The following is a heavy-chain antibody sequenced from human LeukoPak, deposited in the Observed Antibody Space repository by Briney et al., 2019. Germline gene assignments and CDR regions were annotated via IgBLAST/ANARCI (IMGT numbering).Heavy chain of an antibody. CDR3: VRGGYFDF. D-gene: IGHD3-16*01. CDR1: GFTVSSNY. J-gene: IGHJ4*02. Sequence: PGGSLRLSCAASGFTVSSNYMSWVRQAPGKGLEWVSVVYSGGDTYYADSVKGRCTISRDNSKSTLYLQMSSLRAEDTAVYYCVRGGYFDFWGQGTLVTVSS. V-gene: IGHV3-53*05. CDR2: VYSGGDT.